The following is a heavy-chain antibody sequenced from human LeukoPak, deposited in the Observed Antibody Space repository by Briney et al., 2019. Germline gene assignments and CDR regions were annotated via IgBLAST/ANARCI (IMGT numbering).Heavy chain of an antibody. J-gene: IGHJ6*02. CDR2: IYTSGST. CDR1: GGSISSYY. V-gene: IGHV4-4*07. CDR3: ARGGLVEYSNYRYYYYYGMDV. D-gene: IGHD4-11*01. Sequence: SETLSLTCTVSGGSISSYYWSWIRQPAGKGLEWIGRIYTSGSTNYNPSLKSRVTMSVDTSKNQFSLKLSSVTAADTAVYYCARGGLVEYSNYRYYYYYGMDVWGQGTTVTVSS.